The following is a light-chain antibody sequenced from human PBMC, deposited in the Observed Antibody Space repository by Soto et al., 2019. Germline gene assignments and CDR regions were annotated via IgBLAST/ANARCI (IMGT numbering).Light chain of an antibody. V-gene: IGKV1-5*01. Sequence: DIQMTQSPSTLSASVGDRVTITCRASQSISSWLAWYQQKPGKAHKLLIYDASSLESGVPSRFSGSGSGTEFTLTISSLQPDDFATYYFQQYNSYQYTFGQGTKLEIK. CDR1: QSISSW. CDR2: DAS. CDR3: QQYNSYQYT. J-gene: IGKJ2*01.